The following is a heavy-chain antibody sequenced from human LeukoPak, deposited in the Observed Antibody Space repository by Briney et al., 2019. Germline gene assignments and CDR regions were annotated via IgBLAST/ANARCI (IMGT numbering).Heavy chain of an antibody. CDR1: GFTFSSYW. J-gene: IGHJ4*02. V-gene: IGHV3-74*01. Sequence: PGGSLRLSCAASGFTFSSYWMHWVRQAPGEGLVWISRINSERTSTSYADSAKGRFTISRHNATNTLYLQIICLRAEDTAVYYCARDRNPFGSGGRIDYWGQGPLVTVSS. CDR3: ARDRNPFGSGGRIDY. CDR2: INSERTST. D-gene: IGHD3-10*01.